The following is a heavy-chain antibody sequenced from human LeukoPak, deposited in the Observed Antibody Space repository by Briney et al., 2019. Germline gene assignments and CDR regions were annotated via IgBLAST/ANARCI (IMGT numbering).Heavy chain of an antibody. CDR2: IYYSKNT. CDR1: GGSISSSSAY. J-gene: IGHJ4*02. D-gene: IGHD5-18*01. CDR3: VSPRGFSYGYFDY. V-gene: IGHV4-39*01. Sequence: PSETLSLTCTVSGGSISSSSAYWGWIRQPPGKGLEWIGSIYYSKNTYYNPSLKSRVTISADTSKNQFSLTLGSVSATDTAVYYCVSPRGFSYGYFDYWGQGTLVSVSS.